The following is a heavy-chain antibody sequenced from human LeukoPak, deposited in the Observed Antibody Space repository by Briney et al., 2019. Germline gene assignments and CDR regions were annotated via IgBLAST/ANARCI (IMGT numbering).Heavy chain of an antibody. CDR1: GFTFSSYS. CDR2: ISSGSGTI. CDR3: ARVASAWADDY. Sequence: SGGSLRLSCAASGFTFSSYSMNWVRQAPGKGLEWISYISSGSGTIYYADSVKGRFSISRDDAKSSLYLQVNSLRVEDTAVYYCARVASAWADDYWGQGALVTVSS. V-gene: IGHV3-48*01. D-gene: IGHD6-19*01. J-gene: IGHJ4*02.